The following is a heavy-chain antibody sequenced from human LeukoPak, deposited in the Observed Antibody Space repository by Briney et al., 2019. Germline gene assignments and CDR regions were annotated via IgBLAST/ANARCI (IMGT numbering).Heavy chain of an antibody. CDR1: GLTFTSSA. V-gene: IGHV1-58*02. Sequence: TSVTVSCKASGLTFTSSAMQWVRQARGQRLEWIGWIVVGSGNTNYAQKFQERVTITRDMSTSTAYMELSSLRSEDTAVYYCAVQLRYSPFDYWGQGTLVTVSS. J-gene: IGHJ4*02. D-gene: IGHD3-9*01. CDR3: AVQLRYSPFDY. CDR2: IVVGSGNT.